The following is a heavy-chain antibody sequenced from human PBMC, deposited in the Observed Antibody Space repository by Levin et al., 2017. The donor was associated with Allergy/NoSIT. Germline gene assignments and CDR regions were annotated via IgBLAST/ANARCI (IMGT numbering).Heavy chain of an antibody. D-gene: IGHD6-13*01. CDR2: INPNSGGT. CDR3: ARGRMSSSGMDY. CDR1: GYTFTGYY. V-gene: IGHV1-2*04. J-gene: IGHJ4*02. Sequence: ASVKVSCKASGYTFTGYYMHWVRQAPGQGLEWMGWINPNSGGTNYAQKFQGWVTMTRDTSISTAYMELSRLRSDDTAVYYCARGRMSSSGMDYWGQGTLVTVSS.